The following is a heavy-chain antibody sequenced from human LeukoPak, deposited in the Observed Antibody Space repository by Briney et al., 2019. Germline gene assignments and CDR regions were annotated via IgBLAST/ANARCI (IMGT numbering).Heavy chain of an antibody. J-gene: IGHJ4*02. V-gene: IGHV3-7*03. CDR2: IKEDGSEK. Sequence: GGSLRLSCAASGFTFSSYWMSWVRQAPGKGLEGVANIKEDGSEKYYVDSVKGRFTISRDNAKNSLYPQMTSLRAEDTAVYYCAKASGNYYDILTGSHPSDYWGQVTLVTVSS. CDR3: AKASGNYYDILTGSHPSDY. D-gene: IGHD3-9*01. CDR1: GFTFSSYW.